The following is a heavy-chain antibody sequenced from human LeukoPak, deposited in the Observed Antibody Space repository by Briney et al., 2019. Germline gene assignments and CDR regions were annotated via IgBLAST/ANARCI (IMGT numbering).Heavy chain of an antibody. CDR1: GYSISSGGY. Sequence: SETLSLTCAVSGYSISSGGYWGWIRQSPGKGLEWIGNIFHSGSTYHNPSLKSRVTISVDTSKNEFSLKLSSVTAADTAVYYCARGIYYLIEYWGQGTLVTVSS. V-gene: IGHV4-38-2*01. CDR2: IFHSGST. D-gene: IGHD3-10*01. J-gene: IGHJ4*02. CDR3: ARGIYYLIEY.